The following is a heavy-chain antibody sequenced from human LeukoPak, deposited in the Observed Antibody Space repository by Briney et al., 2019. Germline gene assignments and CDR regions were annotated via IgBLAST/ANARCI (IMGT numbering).Heavy chain of an antibody. Sequence: GGSLRLSCAASGFTFSESWMTWVRQVPGQGLEWVAHINHEGGGIQYVDSVEGRFTISRDNAKGSVYLQMNSLRAEDTAIYHCATYINWVAGDVWGQGTTVIV. CDR1: GFTFSESW. V-gene: IGHV3-7*01. D-gene: IGHD1-1*01. CDR2: INHEGGGI. CDR3: ATYINWVAGDV. J-gene: IGHJ6*02.